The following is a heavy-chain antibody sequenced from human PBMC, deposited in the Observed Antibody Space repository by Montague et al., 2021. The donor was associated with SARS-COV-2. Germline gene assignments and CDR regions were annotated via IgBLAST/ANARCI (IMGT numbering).Heavy chain of an antibody. D-gene: IGHD3-22*01. V-gene: IGHV4-59*12. CDR3: ARERSADYYDGSGYHSYKYGMDV. CDR2: IYHYGSA. Sequence: SETLSLTCSVSGGSISSGYWSWIRQPPGKGLEWIGYIYHYGSAKYNPSLKSRVTISVDTSKNQFSLKLSSVTAVDTAVYYCARERSADYYDGSGYHSYKYGMDVWGQGTTVTVSS. CDR1: GGSISSGY. J-gene: IGHJ6*02.